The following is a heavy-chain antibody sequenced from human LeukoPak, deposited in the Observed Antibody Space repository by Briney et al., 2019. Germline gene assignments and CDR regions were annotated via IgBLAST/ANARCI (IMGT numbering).Heavy chain of an antibody. CDR3: ASHYDSSGYNWFDP. D-gene: IGHD3-22*01. J-gene: IGHJ5*02. V-gene: IGHV4-39*01. Sequence: PSETLSLTCTVFGGSISSSSSYWGWIRKPPGKGLEWIGSIYYSVSPYYNPSLKSRVTISVDTSKNQYSLKLSSVTAADTAVYYCASHYDSSGYNWFDPRGQGTLVTVSS. CDR1: GGSISSSSSY. CDR2: IYYSVSP.